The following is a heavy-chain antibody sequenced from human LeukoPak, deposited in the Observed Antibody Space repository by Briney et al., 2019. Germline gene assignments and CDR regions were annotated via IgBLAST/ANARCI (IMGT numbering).Heavy chain of an antibody. D-gene: IGHD2-15*01. Sequence: SQTLSLTCTVSSGSISSGSYYWSWIRQPAGKGLEWIGRIYTSGSTNYNPSLKSRVTISVDTSKNQFSLKLSSVTAADTAVYYCARDVGYCSGGSCYWGYYYYMDVWGKGTTVTVSS. V-gene: IGHV4-61*02. CDR2: IYTSGST. CDR1: SGSISSGSYY. J-gene: IGHJ6*03. CDR3: ARDVGYCSGGSCYWGYYYYMDV.